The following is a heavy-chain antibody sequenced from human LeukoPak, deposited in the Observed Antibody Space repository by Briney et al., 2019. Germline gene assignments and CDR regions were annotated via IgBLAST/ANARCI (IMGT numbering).Heavy chain of an antibody. V-gene: IGHV1-18*01. Sequence: GSVKVSCKASGYTFTSYGISWVRQAPGQGLEWMGWINCSNGNSNNAQKLQGRVTMTTDTSTSTAYMELRSLRSDDTALYYCARYPLSYSSNWHYYFDYWGQGTLLTVS. J-gene: IGHJ4*02. CDR2: INCSNGNS. CDR1: GYTFTSYG. D-gene: IGHD6-13*01. CDR3: ARYPLSYSSNWHYYFDY.